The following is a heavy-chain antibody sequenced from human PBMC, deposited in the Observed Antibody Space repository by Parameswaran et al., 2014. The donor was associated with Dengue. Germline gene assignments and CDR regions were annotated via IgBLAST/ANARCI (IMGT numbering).Heavy chain of an antibody. V-gene: IGHV1-18*01. J-gene: IGHJ4*02. Sequence: RLVRQAPGQGLEWMGWISAYNGNTNYAQKLQGRVTMTTDTSTSTAYMELRSLRSDDTAVYYCARGYYYGSGSYYNERAFDYWGQGTLVTVSS. CDR2: ISAYNGNT. CDR3: ARGYYYGSGSYYNERAFDY. D-gene: IGHD3-10*01.